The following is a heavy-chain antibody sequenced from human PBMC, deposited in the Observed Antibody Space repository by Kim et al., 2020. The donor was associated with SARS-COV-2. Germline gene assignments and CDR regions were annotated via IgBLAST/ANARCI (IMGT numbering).Heavy chain of an antibody. D-gene: IGHD2-15*01. CDR1: GFTFSSYT. J-gene: IGHJ4*02. Sequence: GGSLRLSCVASGFTFSSYTMNWVRQAPGKGLEWVSSISGSSSYIYYADSVKGRFTISRDDAKNSLYLQMNSLRAEDTAVYFCVRVGPVPYCSGGSCHPDYWGQGTMVTVSS. V-gene: IGHV3-21*01. CDR3: VRVGPVPYCSGGSCHPDY. CDR2: ISGSSSYI.